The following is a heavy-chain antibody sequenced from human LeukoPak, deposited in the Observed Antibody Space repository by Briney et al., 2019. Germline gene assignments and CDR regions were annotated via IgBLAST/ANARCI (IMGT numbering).Heavy chain of an antibody. Sequence: GGSLRLSCAASGFTFSTYWMSWVRQAPGKGLEWVANIKEDGSGKYYVDSVKGRFTISRDNAKNSLYLQMNSLRAEDTAVYYCARDPRSKGGDWGDFDYWGQGTLVTVSS. J-gene: IGHJ4*02. CDR2: IKEDGSGK. V-gene: IGHV3-7*01. CDR1: GFTFSTYW. D-gene: IGHD2-21*02. CDR3: ARDPRSKGGDWGDFDY.